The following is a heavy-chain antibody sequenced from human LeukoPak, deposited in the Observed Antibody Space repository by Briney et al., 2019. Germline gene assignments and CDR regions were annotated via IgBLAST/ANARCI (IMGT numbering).Heavy chain of an antibody. CDR3: ARMTGSSADY. Sequence: GRSLRLSCAASGFTFSSNGMYWVRQAPGKGLGWVSLIWYDGSKKYYVDSVKGRFTISRDNSKNTLYLQMDSLRAEDTAVYYCARMTGSSADYWGQGTLVTVSS. J-gene: IGHJ4*02. CDR1: GFTFSSNG. V-gene: IGHV3-33*07. D-gene: IGHD1-26*01. CDR2: IWYDGSKK.